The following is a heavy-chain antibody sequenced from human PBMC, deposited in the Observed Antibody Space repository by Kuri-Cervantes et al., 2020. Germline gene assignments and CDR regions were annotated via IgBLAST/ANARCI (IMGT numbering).Heavy chain of an antibody. J-gene: IGHJ5*02. CDR2: IFYTGIT. D-gene: IGHD6-13*01. Sequence: GSLRLSCTVSGGSISGTSYYWGWIRQPPGKGLEWIGSIFYTGITYYNPSLKSRVTISVDTSKNQFSLKLSSVTAADTAVYYCARLAAAGTLSWFDPWGQGTLVTVSS. V-gene: IGHV4-39*01. CDR1: GGSISGTSYY. CDR3: ARLAAAGTLSWFDP.